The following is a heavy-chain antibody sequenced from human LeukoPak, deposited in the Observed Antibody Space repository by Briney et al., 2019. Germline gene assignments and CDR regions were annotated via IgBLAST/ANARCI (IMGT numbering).Heavy chain of an antibody. D-gene: IGHD6-25*01. CDR3: AVDPRERRDY. Sequence: PGGSLRLSCAASGFTFSSYSMNWVRQAPGKGLEWVSFISSRSSYIYQADSTKGRFTISRDNAKNSLYLQMNNLRAEDTAIYYCAVDPRERRDYWGQGTLVTVSS. CDR2: ISSRSSYI. V-gene: IGHV3-21*01. J-gene: IGHJ4*02. CDR1: GFTFSSYS.